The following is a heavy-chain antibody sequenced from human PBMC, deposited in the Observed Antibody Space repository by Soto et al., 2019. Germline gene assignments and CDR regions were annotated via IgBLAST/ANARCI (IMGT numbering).Heavy chain of an antibody. D-gene: IGHD4-17*01. Sequence: EAQFLESGGGLVQPGGSLRLSCVASGFTFSTYAMSWVRQAPGKGLEWVSALSPSGGETYYADSVKGRFTISRDNFMNALYLQMNSLRVEDTAVYYCAHPRGYGVFDAYDIWGQGTMVTVSS. CDR3: AHPRGYGVFDAYDI. CDR1: GFTFSTYA. CDR2: LSPSGGET. V-gene: IGHV3-23*01. J-gene: IGHJ3*02.